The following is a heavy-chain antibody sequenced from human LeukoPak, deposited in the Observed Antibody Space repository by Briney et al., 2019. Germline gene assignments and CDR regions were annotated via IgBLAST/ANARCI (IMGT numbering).Heavy chain of an antibody. V-gene: IGHV1-69*04. Sequence: ASVKVSCKASGGTFSSYAISWVRQAPGQGLEWMGRIIPILGIANYAQKFQGRVTITADKSTSTAYMELSSLRSEDTAVYYCARDRRVYYYDSSGYYHDYWGQGTLVTVSS. CDR3: ARDRRVYYYDSSGYYHDY. J-gene: IGHJ4*02. CDR1: GGTFSSYA. D-gene: IGHD3-22*01. CDR2: IIPILGIA.